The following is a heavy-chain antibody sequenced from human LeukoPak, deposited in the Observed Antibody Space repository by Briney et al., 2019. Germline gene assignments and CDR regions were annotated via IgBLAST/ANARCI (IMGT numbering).Heavy chain of an antibody. D-gene: IGHD2/OR15-2a*01. CDR3: ARQLSYYCGIDV. CDR1: GYSFTGYW. V-gene: IGHV5-51*01. J-gene: IGHJ6*02. Sequence: GESLKISCKGSGYSFTGYWIAWVRQMPGKGLEWMGIIHPDDSNTTYNPSFQGQVTISADKSISTAYLQWSSLKASDTAMYYCARQLSYYCGIDVWGQGTTVTVSS. CDR2: IHPDDSNT.